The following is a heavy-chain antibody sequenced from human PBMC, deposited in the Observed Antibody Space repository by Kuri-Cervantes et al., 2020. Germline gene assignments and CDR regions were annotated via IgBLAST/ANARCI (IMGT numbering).Heavy chain of an antibody. D-gene: IGHD5-24*01. J-gene: IGHJ4*01. CDR1: GGFISRSNHY. Sequence: GSLRLSCTVSGGFISRSNHYWGWIRQSPGKGLEWIGSVYQSGTTTYNPSLKSRVTISVDTSKNQFSLSLTSVTAADTAVYYCARPRGSDGWQLFDSWSHGTLVTGAS. CDR3: ARPRGSDGWQLFDS. V-gene: IGHV4-39*01. CDR2: VYQSGTT.